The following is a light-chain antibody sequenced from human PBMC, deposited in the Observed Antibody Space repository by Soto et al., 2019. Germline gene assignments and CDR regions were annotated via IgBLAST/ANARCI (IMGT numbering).Light chain of an antibody. CDR1: QSLLHSNGYNY. V-gene: IGKV2-28*01. CDR3: MQALQTSIT. Sequence: DIVMTQSPLSLPVTPGEPASISCRSSQSLLHSNGYNYLDWYLQKPGQSPQLLIYLGSNRASGGHDRFSGSGSGTDFTLKISRVEAEDVGVYYCMQALQTSITFGQGTRLEIK. CDR2: LGS. J-gene: IGKJ5*01.